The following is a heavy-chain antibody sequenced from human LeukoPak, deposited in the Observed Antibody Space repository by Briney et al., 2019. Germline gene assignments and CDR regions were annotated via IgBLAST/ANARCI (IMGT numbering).Heavy chain of an antibody. J-gene: IGHJ4*02. CDR2: ISFDGTKH. CDR3: AKSDLNYGGNPDY. CDR1: GFTFSRHT. V-gene: IGHV3-30*18. Sequence: GGSLSLSCAASGFTFSRHTMHWVRQAPGKGLEWVAVISFDGTKHYYADSVKGRFTIARDSSKNTLYLQMSSLRAEDTAVYYCAKSDLNYGGNPDYWGQGTLVTVSS. D-gene: IGHD4-23*01.